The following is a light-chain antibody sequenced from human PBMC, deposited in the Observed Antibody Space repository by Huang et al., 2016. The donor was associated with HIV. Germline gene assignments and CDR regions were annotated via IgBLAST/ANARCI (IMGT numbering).Light chain of an antibody. Sequence: EIVLMQSPGTLSLSPGETATLSCRATQSVRNAYLAWYHQKPGKAPSLLIYGASSRATDIPDRFSGSGSGTEFTLTITRLEPEDFAVYYCHQYGSSPRTFGQGTRVEIK. CDR1: QSVRNAY. J-gene: IGKJ1*01. CDR2: GAS. CDR3: HQYGSSPRT. V-gene: IGKV3-20*01.